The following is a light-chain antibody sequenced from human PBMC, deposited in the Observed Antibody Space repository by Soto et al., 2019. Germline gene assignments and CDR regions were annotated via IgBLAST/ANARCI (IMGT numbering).Light chain of an antibody. V-gene: IGKV1-27*01. CDR2: AES. CDR1: QGISNY. CDR3: QRYYTAPLT. J-gene: IGKJ4*01. Sequence: DSQMTQSPSSLAASVGTRGTISCRASQGISNYLAWYQKKAGKVPKVLISAESTLQSGVHSRVSGSGSGTHFTLTISSLQPEAAATYYCQRYYTAPLTFGVGTKVEI.